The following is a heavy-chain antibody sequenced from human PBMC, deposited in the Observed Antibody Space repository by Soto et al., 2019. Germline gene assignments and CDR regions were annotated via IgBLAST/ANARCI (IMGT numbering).Heavy chain of an antibody. CDR3: ARDFVVGATVGMDV. Sequence: TLSLTCTVSGGSISSGGYYWSWIRQHPGKGLEWIGYIYYSGSTYYNPSLKSRVTISVDTSKNQFSLKLSSVTAADTAVYYCARDFVVGATVGMDVWGQGTTVTVSS. CDR1: GGSISSGGYY. D-gene: IGHD1-26*01. J-gene: IGHJ6*02. CDR2: IYYSGST. V-gene: IGHV4-31*03.